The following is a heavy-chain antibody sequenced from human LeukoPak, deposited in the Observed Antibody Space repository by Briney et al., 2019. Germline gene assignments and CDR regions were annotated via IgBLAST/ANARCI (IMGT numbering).Heavy chain of an antibody. Sequence: SETLSLTCTVSGGSISSYYWSWIRQPPGKGLEWIGYIYYIGNTIYNPSLKSRVTISVDTSKNQFSLKLSSVTAADTAVYYCARGSQSLGYCSGGSCRAKIFDYWGQGTLVTVSS. J-gene: IGHJ4*02. V-gene: IGHV4-59*12. CDR2: IYYIGNT. CDR3: ARGSQSLGYCSGGSCRAKIFDY. D-gene: IGHD2-15*01. CDR1: GGSISSYY.